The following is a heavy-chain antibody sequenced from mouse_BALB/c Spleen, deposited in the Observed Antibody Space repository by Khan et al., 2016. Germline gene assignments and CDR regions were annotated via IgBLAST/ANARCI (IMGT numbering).Heavy chain of an antibody. CDR2: ITTETCDP. V-gene: IGHV9-2-1*01. D-gene: IGHD2-4*01. CDR3: TLYDYEDFFDC. CDR1: GYILTYSS. Sequence: QIQLVQSGSELKKPGETVKISCKPSGYILTYSSLHWVTQAPEKGLEWIGCITTETCDPTYADYFERRSAFSLEPPASTAYFPISNLEKEHTATYFCTLYDYEDFFDCWGQGSTLTVSS. J-gene: IGHJ2*01.